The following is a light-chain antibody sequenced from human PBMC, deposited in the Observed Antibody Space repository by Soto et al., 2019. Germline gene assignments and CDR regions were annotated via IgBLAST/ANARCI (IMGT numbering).Light chain of an antibody. CDR3: QHYNSYSEA. CDR2: KAS. Sequence: IQLTQSPSPLSGSVGDRVTITCRASQTISSWLAWYQQKPGKAPKLLIYKASTLKSGVPSRFSGSGSGTEFTLTISSLQPDDFATYYCQHYNSYSEAFGQGSKVDVK. V-gene: IGKV1-5*03. J-gene: IGKJ1*01. CDR1: QTISSW.